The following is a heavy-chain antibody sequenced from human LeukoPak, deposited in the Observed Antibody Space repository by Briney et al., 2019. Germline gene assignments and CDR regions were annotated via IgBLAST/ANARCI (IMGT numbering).Heavy chain of an antibody. J-gene: IGHJ4*02. Sequence: PSETLSLTCTVSGYSISSGYYWGWIRQPPGKGLEWIGSIYHSGSTYYNPSLKSRVTISVDTSKNQFSLKLSSVTAADTAVYYCARDRGYDYDSSGTTKLDYWGQGTLVTVSS. CDR1: GYSISSGYY. V-gene: IGHV4-38-2*02. CDR3: ARDRGYDYDSSGTTKLDY. CDR2: IYHSGST. D-gene: IGHD3-22*01.